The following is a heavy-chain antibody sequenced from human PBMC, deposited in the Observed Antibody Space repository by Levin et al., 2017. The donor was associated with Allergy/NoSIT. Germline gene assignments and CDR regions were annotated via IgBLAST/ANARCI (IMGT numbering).Heavy chain of an antibody. CDR3: ARQYYYGSGSYNTDWFDP. V-gene: IGHV5-51*01. Sequence: GGSLRLSCKGSGYSFTNYWIGWVRQMPGKGLEWMGTIYLGDSETVYSPSFQGQVTISADKSISTAYLQWRSLKASDTAMYYCARQYYYGSGSYNTDWFDPWGQGTLVTVSS. J-gene: IGHJ5*02. CDR1: GYSFTNYW. D-gene: IGHD3-10*01. CDR2: IYLGDSET.